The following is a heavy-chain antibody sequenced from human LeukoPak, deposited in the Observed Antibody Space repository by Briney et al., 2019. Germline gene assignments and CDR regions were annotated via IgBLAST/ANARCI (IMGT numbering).Heavy chain of an antibody. Sequence: AASVKDSCKASGYTFSDFYIHWVRQAPGQGLEYVGWITPKSGDTYSPQRFQGRVTMTRDASISTAYMELSSLRSDDTAVYFCARVRLADERAWAYWGQGTLVTVSS. D-gene: IGHD3-3*02. V-gene: IGHV1-2*02. CDR3: ARVRLADERAWAY. CDR2: ITPKSGDT. CDR1: GYTFSDFY. J-gene: IGHJ4*02.